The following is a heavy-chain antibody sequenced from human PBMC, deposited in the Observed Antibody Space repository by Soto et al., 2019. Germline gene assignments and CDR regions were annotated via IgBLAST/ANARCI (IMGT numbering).Heavy chain of an antibody. CDR1: GFSLSTSGVG. CDR2: IYWDYDK. Sequence: QITLKESGPTLVKPTQPLTLTCTFSGFSLSTSGVGVGWIRQPPGKSLEWLALIYWDYDKRYSPSLKSRLNITKDTSKNQVDLTMTSMDPVDTATYFCAHSEWELLGYWGQGTLVTVSS. J-gene: IGHJ4*02. D-gene: IGHD1-26*01. V-gene: IGHV2-5*02. CDR3: AHSEWELLGY.